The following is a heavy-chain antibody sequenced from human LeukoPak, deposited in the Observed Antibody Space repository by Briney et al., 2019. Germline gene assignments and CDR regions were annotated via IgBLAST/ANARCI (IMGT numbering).Heavy chain of an antibody. Sequence: SQTLSLTCAISGDSVSSNSAAWNWIRQSPSRGLEWLGRTYCRSKWYNDYAVSVKSRITINPDTSKNQFSLQLNSVTPEDTAVYYCARDPQIAAAHHWYAFDIWGQGTMVTVSS. CDR3: ARDPQIAAAHHWYAFDI. V-gene: IGHV6-1*01. J-gene: IGHJ3*02. CDR2: TYCRSKWYN. D-gene: IGHD6-13*01. CDR1: GDSVSSNSAA.